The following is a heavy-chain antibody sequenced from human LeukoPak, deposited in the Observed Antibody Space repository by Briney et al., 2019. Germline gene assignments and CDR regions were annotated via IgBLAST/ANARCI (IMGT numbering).Heavy chain of an antibody. CDR2: INHSGST. CDR3: ARGKAYDFWSGSGSRYYMDV. V-gene: IGHV4-34*01. D-gene: IGHD3-3*01. CDR1: GGSFSGYY. J-gene: IGHJ6*03. Sequence: SETLSLTCAVYGGSFSGYYWSWIRQPPGKGLEWIGEINHSGSTNYNPSLKSRVTISVDTSKNQFSLKLSSVTAADTAVYYCARGKAYDFWSGSGSRYYMDVWGKGTTVTVSS.